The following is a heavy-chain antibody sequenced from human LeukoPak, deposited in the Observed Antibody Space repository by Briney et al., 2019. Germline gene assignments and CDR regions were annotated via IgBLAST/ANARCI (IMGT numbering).Heavy chain of an antibody. J-gene: IGHJ3*02. CDR3: ARVNIVVVPAATNAFVI. D-gene: IGHD2-2*01. CDR1: GFTFNSYS. CDR2: ISSSSSTI. V-gene: IGHV3-48*01. Sequence: GSLRLSCAASGFTFNSYSMNWVRQAPGKGLEWVSYISSSSSTIYYADSVKGRFTISRDNAKNSLYLQMNSLRAEDTAVYYCARVNIVVVPAATNAFVIWGQGTMVTVSS.